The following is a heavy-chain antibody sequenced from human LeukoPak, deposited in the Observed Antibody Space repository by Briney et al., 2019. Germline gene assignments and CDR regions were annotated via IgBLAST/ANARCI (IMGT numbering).Heavy chain of an antibody. J-gene: IGHJ6*04. Sequence: GGSLRLSCAASGFTFSSYGMHWVRQAPGKGLEWVAVISYDGSNKYYADSVKGRFTISRDNSKNTLYLQMNSLRAEDTAVYYCAKSVEEVWFGEFPYYYYYGMDVWGKGTTVTVSS. CDR1: GFTFSSYG. V-gene: IGHV3-30*18. CDR2: ISYDGSNK. D-gene: IGHD3-10*01. CDR3: AKSVEEVWFGEFPYYYYYGMDV.